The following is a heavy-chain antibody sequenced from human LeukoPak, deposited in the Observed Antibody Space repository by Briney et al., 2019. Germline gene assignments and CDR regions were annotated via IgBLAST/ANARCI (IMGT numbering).Heavy chain of an antibody. V-gene: IGHV3-48*03. J-gene: IGHJ6*02. CDR1: GFTFSSYE. Sequence: GGSLRLSCAASGFTFSSYEMNWVRQAPGKGLEWVSYISSSGSTIYYADSVKGRFTISRDNAKNSLYLQMNSLRAEDTAVYYCARECQTGYYYYYGMDVWGQGTTVTVSS. CDR2: ISSSGSTI. CDR3: ARECQTGYYYYYGMDV. D-gene: IGHD1-1*01.